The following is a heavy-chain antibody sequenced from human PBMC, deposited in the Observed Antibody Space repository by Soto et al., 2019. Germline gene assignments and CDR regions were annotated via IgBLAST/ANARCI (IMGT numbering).Heavy chain of an antibody. D-gene: IGHD2-15*01. CDR2: IYSGDAT. J-gene: IGHJ4*02. CDR1: GFSVSSNY. CDR3: ARPTSGGFIYF. Sequence: GGSLRLSCVASGFSVSSNYMGWVRQAPGKGPEWVSGIYSGDATFYADSVKGRFTISKDNSMNTLYLQMDSLRVEDTAVYYCARPTSGGFIYFWGQGTLVTVSS. V-gene: IGHV3-53*01.